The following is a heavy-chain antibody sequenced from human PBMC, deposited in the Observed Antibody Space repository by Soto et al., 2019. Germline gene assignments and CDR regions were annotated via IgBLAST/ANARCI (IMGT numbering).Heavy chain of an antibody. V-gene: IGHV4-34*01. CDR1: GASFSGSY. Sequence: SETLSLTCAVYGASFSGSYWTWIRQPPGKGQELIGEINPSGITNYNPSLKSRVTISVDTSKNHFSLKLRSLTAADTAVSYWARGMLGRRLVVPDAIVYYYYGMDVWGQGTTVTVSS. CDR2: INPSGIT. D-gene: IGHD2-2*01. CDR3: ARGMLGRRLVVPDAIVYYYYGMDV. J-gene: IGHJ6*02.